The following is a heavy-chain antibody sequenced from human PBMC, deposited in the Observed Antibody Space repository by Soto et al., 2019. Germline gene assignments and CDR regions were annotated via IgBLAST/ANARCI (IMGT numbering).Heavy chain of an antibody. CDR2: ISSNGGST. J-gene: IGHJ4*02. Sequence: EVQLVESGGGLVQPGGSLRHSCAASGFTFSRYAMHWVRQAPGKGLEYVSPISSNGGSTYYANSVKGRFTISRDNSKNTLYLQMGSLRPEDTAVYYCARGGRGYEFDYWGQGTLVTVSS. D-gene: IGHD5-12*01. CDR1: GFTFSRYA. CDR3: ARGGRGYEFDY. V-gene: IGHV3-64*01.